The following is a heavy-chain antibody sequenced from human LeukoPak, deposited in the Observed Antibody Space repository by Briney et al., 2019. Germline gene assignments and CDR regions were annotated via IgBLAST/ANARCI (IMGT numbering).Heavy chain of an antibody. Sequence: GGSLRLSCAFFGFTFNSNWMSWVRQAPGKGLEWVATMNQDGSDIYYVGAVKGRFTISRDNAKNSLFLQMNSLIDDDTALYYCARGGGHLDNWGQGTLVTVSS. CDR3: ARGGGHLDN. CDR1: GFTFNSNW. CDR2: MNQDGSDI. D-gene: IGHD6-25*01. V-gene: IGHV3-7*04. J-gene: IGHJ4*02.